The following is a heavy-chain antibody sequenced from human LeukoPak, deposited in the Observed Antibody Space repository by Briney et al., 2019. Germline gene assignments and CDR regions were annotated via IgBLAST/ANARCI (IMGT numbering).Heavy chain of an antibody. V-gene: IGHV1-2*02. D-gene: IGHD2-2*01. CDR2: INPNSGGT. CDR1: GYTFTGYY. CDR3: GRGGGGGYCSSTSCYPY. Sequence: ASVKVSCKASGYTFTGYYMHWVRQAPGQGLEWMGWINPNSGGTNYAHKFQGRVTMTRDTSISTAYMELSRLRSDDTAVYYCGRGGGGGYCSSTSCYPYWGQGTLVTVSS. J-gene: IGHJ4*02.